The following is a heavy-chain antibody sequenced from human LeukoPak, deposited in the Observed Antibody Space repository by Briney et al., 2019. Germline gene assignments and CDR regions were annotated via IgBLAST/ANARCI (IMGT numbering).Heavy chain of an antibody. V-gene: IGHV4-59*01. Sequence: SETLSLTCTVSGGSISSYYWSWVRQPPGKGLEWIGYIYYSGSTNYNPSLKSRVTISVDTSKNQFSLKLSSVTAADTAVYYCARDYYYYMDVWGKGTTVTVSS. CDR3: ARDYYYYMDV. CDR1: GGSISSYY. CDR2: IYYSGST. J-gene: IGHJ6*03.